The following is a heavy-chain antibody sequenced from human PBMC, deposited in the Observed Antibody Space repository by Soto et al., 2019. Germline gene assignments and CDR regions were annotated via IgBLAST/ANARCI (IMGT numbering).Heavy chain of an antibody. D-gene: IGHD6-6*01. CDR2: IWYDGSNK. V-gene: IGHV3-33*01. CDR3: AREIAARPNYYYYYGMDV. J-gene: IGHJ6*02. Sequence: PGGSLRLSCAASGFTFSSYGMHWVRQAPGKGLEWVAVIWYDGSNKYYADSVKGRFTISRDNSKNTLYLQMNSLRAEDTAVYYCAREIAARPNYYYYYGMDVWGQGTTVTVPS. CDR1: GFTFSSYG.